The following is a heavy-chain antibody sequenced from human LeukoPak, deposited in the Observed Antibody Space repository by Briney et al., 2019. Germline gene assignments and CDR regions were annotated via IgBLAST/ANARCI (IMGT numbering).Heavy chain of an antibody. Sequence: PSQTLSLTCTVSGGSISSGSYYWSWIRQPAGKGLEWIGRIYTSGSTNYNPPLKSRVTISVDTSKNQFSLKLSSVTAADTAVYYCARDFGFTYGSVAWGQGTLVTVSS. CDR1: GGSISSGSYY. V-gene: IGHV4-61*02. CDR3: ARDFGFTYGSVA. D-gene: IGHD5-18*01. J-gene: IGHJ4*02. CDR2: IYTSGST.